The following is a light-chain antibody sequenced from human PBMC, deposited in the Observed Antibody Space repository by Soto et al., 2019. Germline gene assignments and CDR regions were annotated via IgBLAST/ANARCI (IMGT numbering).Light chain of an antibody. CDR1: QSVSSSY. V-gene: IGKV3-20*01. J-gene: IGKJ1*01. CDR2: GAS. CDR3: QQHLGVHT. Sequence: EIVFTQSPGTLSLSPGERATLSCRASQSVSSSYLAWYQQKPGQAPRLLIYGASSRATGIPDRFSGSGSGTDFTLTISSLEPEDSAVYYCQQHLGVHTFGQGTKVDI.